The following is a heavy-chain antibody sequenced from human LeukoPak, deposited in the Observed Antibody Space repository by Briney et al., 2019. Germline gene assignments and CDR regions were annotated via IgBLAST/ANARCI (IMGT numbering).Heavy chain of an antibody. CDR3: ARVLANSWIQLWHFDY. CDR1: GFTFSSYW. V-gene: IGHV3-7*01. Sequence: GGSLRLSCAASGFTFSSYWMSWVRQAPGKGLEWVANIKQDGSEKYYVDSVKGRFTISRDNAKNSLYLQMNSLRAEDTAVYYCARVLANSWIQLWHFDYWGQGTLVTVSS. J-gene: IGHJ4*02. CDR2: IKQDGSEK. D-gene: IGHD5-18*01.